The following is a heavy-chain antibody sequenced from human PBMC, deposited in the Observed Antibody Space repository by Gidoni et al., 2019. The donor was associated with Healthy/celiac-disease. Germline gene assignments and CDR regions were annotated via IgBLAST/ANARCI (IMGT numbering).Heavy chain of an antibody. Sequence: EVQLLESGGGLVQPGWSLRLSCADSGFTFSSYAMSWVRQAPGKGLEWVSSISGSGGSTYYADSVKGRFTISRDNSKNTLYLQMNSLRAEDTAVYYCAKGNSGSYSYNWFDPWGQGTLVTVSP. J-gene: IGHJ5*02. V-gene: IGHV3-23*01. CDR2: ISGSGGST. CDR3: AKGNSGSYSYNWFDP. D-gene: IGHD1-26*01. CDR1: GFTFSSYA.